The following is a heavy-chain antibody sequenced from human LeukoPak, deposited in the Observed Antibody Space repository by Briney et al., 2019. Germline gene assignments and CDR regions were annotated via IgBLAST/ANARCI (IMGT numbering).Heavy chain of an antibody. V-gene: IGHV3-7*01. J-gene: IGHJ1*01. CDR3: ARDRYGSSSWFRHFQH. Sequence: GGSLRLSCAASGFTFSSYWMSWVRQAPGKGLEWVANIKQDGSEKYYVDSVKGRFTISRDNAKNSLYLQMNSLRAEDTAVYYCARDRYGSSSWFRHFQHWGQGTLVTVSS. D-gene: IGHD6-13*01. CDR2: IKQDGSEK. CDR1: GFTFSSYW.